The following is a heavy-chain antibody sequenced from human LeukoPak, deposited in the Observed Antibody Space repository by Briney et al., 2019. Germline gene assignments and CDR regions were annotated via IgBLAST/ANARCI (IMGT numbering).Heavy chain of an antibody. J-gene: IGHJ4*02. CDR1: GFTFSSYA. D-gene: IGHD2-2*02. V-gene: IGHV3-23*01. CDR2: ITDSGFTT. CDR3: ANAGFCSSTTCYNPFDH. Sequence: GGSLRLSCAASGFTFSSYAMSWVRQSPGKGLEWVSGITDSGFTTFYANSVKGRFTISRDNSKNTLYLQMNSLRAEDTAVYYCANAGFCSSTTCYNPFDHWGQGTLVTVSS.